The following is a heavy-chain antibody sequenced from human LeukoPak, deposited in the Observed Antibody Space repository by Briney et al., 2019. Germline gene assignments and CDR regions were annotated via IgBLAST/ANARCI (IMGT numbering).Heavy chain of an antibody. V-gene: IGHV3-23*01. D-gene: IGHD4-23*01. J-gene: IGHJ4*02. CDR2: ISGSGGST. CDR3: AKRSGTAVVITYYFDY. Sequence: PGGSLRLSCAASGFTFSSYAMSWVRQAPGKGLEWVSAISGSGGSTYYADSVKGRFTISRDNSKNTLYLQMNSLRAEDTAVYYCAKRSGTAVVITYYFDYWGQGTLVTVSS. CDR1: GFTFSSYA.